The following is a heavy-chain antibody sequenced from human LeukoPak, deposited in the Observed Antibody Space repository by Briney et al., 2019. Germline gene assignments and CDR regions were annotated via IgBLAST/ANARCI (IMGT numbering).Heavy chain of an antibody. CDR2: MNPNSGNT. J-gene: IGHJ5*02. Sequence: ASMKVSCKASGYTFTSYDINWVRQATGQGLEWMGWMNPNSGNTGYAQKFQGRVTMTRNTSISTAYMELSSLRSEDTAVYYCARASFYDFWSGYYRTEFDPWGQGTLVTVSS. D-gene: IGHD3-3*01. CDR1: GYTFTSYD. CDR3: ARASFYDFWSGYYRTEFDP. V-gene: IGHV1-8*01.